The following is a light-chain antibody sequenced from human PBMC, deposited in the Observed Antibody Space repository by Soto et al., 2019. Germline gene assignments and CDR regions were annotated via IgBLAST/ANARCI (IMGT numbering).Light chain of an antibody. CDR3: QQYYSTPLT. CDR2: WAS. Sequence: DIVMTQSPDSLAVSLGERATINCKSSQSVLYNSKNKNYLAWYQQKPGQPPKLLIYWASTRESGVPDRFSGSGSGTDFTLNISSLQAEDVAVYYCQQYYSTPLTFGGGTKVEIK. CDR1: QSVLYNSKNKNY. J-gene: IGKJ4*01. V-gene: IGKV4-1*01.